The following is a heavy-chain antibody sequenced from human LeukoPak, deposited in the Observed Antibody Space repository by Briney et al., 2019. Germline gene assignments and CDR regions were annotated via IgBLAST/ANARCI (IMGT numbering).Heavy chain of an antibody. CDR3: AREIVVAASDY. CDR2: ISSSGSTI. V-gene: IGHV3-48*03. Sequence: PGGSLRLSCAASGFNFSSYEMNWVRQAPGKGLEWVAYISSSGSTIYYADSVKGRFTISRDNAKNSLYLQMNRLRAEDTAVYYWAREIVVAASDYWGQGTLVTGPS. D-gene: IGHD6-19*01. CDR1: GFNFSSYE. J-gene: IGHJ4*02.